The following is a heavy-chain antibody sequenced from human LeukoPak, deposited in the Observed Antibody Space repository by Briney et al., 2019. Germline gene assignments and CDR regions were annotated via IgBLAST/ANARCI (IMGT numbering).Heavy chain of an antibody. D-gene: IGHD2-15*01. Sequence: GGSLRHSCAASGFTFSSYAMSWVRQAPGKGLEWVSAISGSGGSTYYADSVKGRFTISRDNSKNTLYLQMNSLRAEDTAVYYCAKGSTKAYCSGGSCYRSIYYYMDVWGKGTTVTVSS. CDR3: AKGSTKAYCSGGSCYRSIYYYMDV. V-gene: IGHV3-23*01. CDR2: ISGSGGST. CDR1: GFTFSSYA. J-gene: IGHJ6*03.